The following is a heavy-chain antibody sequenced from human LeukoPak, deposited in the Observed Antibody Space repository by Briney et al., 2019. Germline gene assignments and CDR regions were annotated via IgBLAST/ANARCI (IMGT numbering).Heavy chain of an antibody. V-gene: IGHV4-39*01. J-gene: IGHJ3*02. CDR2: IYYSGSA. Sequence: SETLSLTCTVSGGSISSSDYYWGWIRQPPGKGLEWIGSIYYSGSAYYNPSLKSRVTISVDTSKNQFSLRLSSVTAADTAVYYCARHPPIQDTFGPLRDAFDIWGQGTMVTVSS. CDR3: ARHPPIQDTFGPLRDAFDI. D-gene: IGHD3-16*01. CDR1: GGSISSSDYY.